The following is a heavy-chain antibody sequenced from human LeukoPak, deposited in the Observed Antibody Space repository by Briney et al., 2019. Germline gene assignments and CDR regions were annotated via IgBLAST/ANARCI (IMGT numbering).Heavy chain of an antibody. CDR1: GYTFTSYG. CDR3: ARGSSGWYIGWFDP. V-gene: IGHV1-18*01. D-gene: IGHD6-19*01. CDR2: ISAYNGNT. J-gene: IGHJ5*02. Sequence: RGESLKISCKASGYTFTSYGISWVRQAPGQGLEWMGWISAYNGNTNYAQKLQGRVTMTTDTSTSTAYMELRSLRSDDTAVYYCARGSSGWYIGWFDPWGQGTLVTVSS.